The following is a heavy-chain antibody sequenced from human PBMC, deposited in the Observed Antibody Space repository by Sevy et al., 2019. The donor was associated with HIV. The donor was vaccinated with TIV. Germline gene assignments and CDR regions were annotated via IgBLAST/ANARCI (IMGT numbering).Heavy chain of an antibody. CDR2: MRTKSDGGST. Sequence: GGSLRLSCAASGFTFNSAWMIWVRQAPGKGLEWVGHMRTKSDGGSTDYAGPVKGRFSISTEDSKNTLYLEMDSLKTEDTAVYYCNTQLTMDHYNSSGYYQRHLDYWGQGTLVTVSS. CDR3: NTQLTMDHYNSSGYYQRHLDY. J-gene: IGHJ4*02. D-gene: IGHD3-22*01. V-gene: IGHV3-15*07. CDR1: GFTFNSAW.